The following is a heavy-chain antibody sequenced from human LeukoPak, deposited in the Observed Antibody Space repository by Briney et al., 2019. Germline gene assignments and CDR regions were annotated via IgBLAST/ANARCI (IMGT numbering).Heavy chain of an antibody. J-gene: IGHJ5*02. CDR3: ARRRVAAAGTAYNWFDP. D-gene: IGHD6-13*01. V-gene: IGHV1-2*02. Sequence: AASVKVSCKASGYTFTGYYMHWVRQAPGQGLEWMGWINPNSGGTNYAQKFQGRVTMTRDTSISTAYMELSRLRSDDTAVYYCARRRVAAAGTAYNWFDPWGQGTLVTVSS. CDR2: INPNSGGT. CDR1: GYTFTGYY.